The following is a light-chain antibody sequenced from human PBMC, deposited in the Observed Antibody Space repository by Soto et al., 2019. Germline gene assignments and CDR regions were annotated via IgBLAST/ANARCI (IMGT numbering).Light chain of an antibody. J-gene: IGKJ3*01. CDR2: GAS. Sequence: EIVMTQSPATLSVSPGERATLSCRASQSVSSNLAWYQQKPGQAPRLLIYGASTRATGIPARFSGSGSGTEFTLTISSLQSEHFAVYYCQQYNNWPQTFGPGTKVDIK. CDR1: QSVSSN. V-gene: IGKV3-15*01. CDR3: QQYNNWPQT.